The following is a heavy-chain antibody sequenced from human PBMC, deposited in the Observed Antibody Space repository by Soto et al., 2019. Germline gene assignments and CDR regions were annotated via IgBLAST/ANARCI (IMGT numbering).Heavy chain of an antibody. D-gene: IGHD2-21*02. CDR1: GFNFINHW. J-gene: IGHJ5*02. V-gene: IGHV3-74*01. Sequence: GGSLRLSCAASGFNFINHWMHWVRQRPAEGLVWVSRITSDGKSKAYAESVKGRFAISRDNAKNTLYLQMNGLTAGDTAVYYCARESGDWPLNWFDPWGQGTLVTVSS. CDR3: ARESGDWPLNWFDP. CDR2: ITSDGKSK.